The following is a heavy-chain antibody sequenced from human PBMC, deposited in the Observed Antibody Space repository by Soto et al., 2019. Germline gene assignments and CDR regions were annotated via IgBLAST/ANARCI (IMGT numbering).Heavy chain of an antibody. CDR3: VSQRTTVPTQAYFDY. V-gene: IGHV4-39*01. J-gene: IGHJ4*02. CDR2: VYYRGRS. D-gene: IGHD4-17*01. CDR1: GGSVTNSRYY. Sequence: SETLSLTCTVSGGSVTNSRYYWGWIRQSPGKGLEWIGSVYYRGRSYSKSAVKSRVTISVDTSKNRFPLSLNSVTASDTAVYFCVSQRTTVPTQAYFDYWGPGALVTVSS.